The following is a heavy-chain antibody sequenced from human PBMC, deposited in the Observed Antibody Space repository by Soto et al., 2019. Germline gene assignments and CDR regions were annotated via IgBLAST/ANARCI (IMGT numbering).Heavy chain of an antibody. D-gene: IGHD6-19*01. CDR1: GFTFSSYS. CDR2: ISSSSSYI. CDR3: EKDQRGIAVAQTDY. Sequence: GGSLRLSCAASGFTFSSYSMNWVRQAPGKGLEWVSSISSSSSYIYYADSVKGRFTISRDNAKNSLYLQMNSLRAEDTAVYYCEKDQRGIAVAQTDYWGQGTLVTVSS. V-gene: IGHV3-21*04. J-gene: IGHJ4*02.